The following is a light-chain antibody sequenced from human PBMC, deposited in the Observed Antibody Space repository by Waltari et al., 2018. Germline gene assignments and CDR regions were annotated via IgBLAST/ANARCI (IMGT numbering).Light chain of an antibody. J-gene: IGKJ5*01. V-gene: IGKV3-11*01. CDR3: QQRSDWPPSIT. Sequence: EVVLTQSPVTLSLSPGERATLSCRASQSVGKFLAWYQKKPGQAPRLLIYDASNRATGIPVTFSGSGSGTDFTLTISSVQPEDFALYFGQQRSDWPPSITFGQGTRLEI. CDR2: DAS. CDR1: QSVGKF.